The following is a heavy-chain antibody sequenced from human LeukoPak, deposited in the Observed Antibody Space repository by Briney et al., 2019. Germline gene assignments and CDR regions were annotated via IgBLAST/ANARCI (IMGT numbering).Heavy chain of an antibody. V-gene: IGHV3-7*01. CDR1: GFTLSSNE. CDR2: IKQDGSEK. D-gene: IGHD3-9*01. J-gene: IGHJ4*02. CDR3: ARARYSDY. Sequence: PGGSLRLSCSASGFTLSSNEMNWVSQEAGKGLDWLANIKQDGSEKYYVDSVKGRFTISRDNAKKSLYLQMNSLRAEDTAVYYCARARYSDYWGQGTLVTVSS.